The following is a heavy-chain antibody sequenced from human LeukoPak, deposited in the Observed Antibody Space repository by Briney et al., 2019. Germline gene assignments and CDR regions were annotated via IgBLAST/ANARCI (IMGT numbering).Heavy chain of an antibody. Sequence: GASVKVSCKASGYTFTGYYMHWVRQAPGQGLEWMGWINPNSGGTNYAQKFQGRVTMTRDTSISTAYMELSRLRSDDTAVYYCARGYSSSWYVFDTWGQGTLVTVSS. V-gene: IGHV1-2*02. CDR2: INPNSGGT. CDR1: GYTFTGYY. CDR3: ARGYSSSWYVFDT. J-gene: IGHJ4*02. D-gene: IGHD6-13*01.